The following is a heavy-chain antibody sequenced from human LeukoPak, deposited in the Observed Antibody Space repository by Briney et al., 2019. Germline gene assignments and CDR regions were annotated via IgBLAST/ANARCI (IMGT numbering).Heavy chain of an antibody. CDR3: ARDVGPGATGAFDI. CDR2: IYYSGST. Sequence: PPETLSLTCTVSGGSISNYYWSWIRQPPGKGLEWIGYIYYSGSTNYNPSLKSRVTISVDTNQFSLKLSSVTAADTAIYYCARDVGPGATGAFDIWGQGTLVTV. J-gene: IGHJ3*02. D-gene: IGHD1-26*01. V-gene: IGHV4-59*01. CDR1: GGSISNYY.